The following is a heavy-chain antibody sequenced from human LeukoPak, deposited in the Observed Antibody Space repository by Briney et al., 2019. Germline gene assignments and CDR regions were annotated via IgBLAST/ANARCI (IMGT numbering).Heavy chain of an antibody. CDR2: ISGSGGST. D-gene: IGHD6-19*01. CDR3: AKTRRIAVAGATDY. CDR1: GFTLSTNA. V-gene: IGHV3-23*01. J-gene: IGHJ4*02. Sequence: GGSLRLSCLTSGFTLSTNAMSWVRQAPGKGLEWISGISGSGGSTYYADSVKGRFTISRDNSKNTLYLQMNSLRAEDTAVYYCAKTRRIAVAGATDYWGQGTLVTVSS.